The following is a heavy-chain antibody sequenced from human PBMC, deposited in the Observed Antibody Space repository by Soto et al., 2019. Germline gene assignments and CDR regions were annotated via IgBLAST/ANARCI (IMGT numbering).Heavy chain of an antibody. V-gene: IGHV5-51*01. J-gene: IGHJ5*02. D-gene: IGHD3-10*01. Sequence: PGESLKISCQGSGYSFTSYWIGWVRQMPGKGLEWMGIIYPGDSDTRYSPSFQGQVTISADKSISTAYLQWSSLKASDTAMYYCARLGGFGELLFRNWFDPWGQGTLVTVSS. CDR3: ARLGGFGELLFRNWFDP. CDR2: IYPGDSDT. CDR1: GYSFTSYW.